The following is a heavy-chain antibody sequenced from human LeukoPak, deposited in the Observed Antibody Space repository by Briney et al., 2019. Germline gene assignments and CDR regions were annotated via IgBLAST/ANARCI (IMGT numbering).Heavy chain of an antibody. CDR3: ARDERHYDILTGYYSGGMDV. V-gene: IGHV3-13*01. CDR1: GFTFSSYD. J-gene: IGHJ6*02. Sequence: GGSLRLSCAASGFTFSSYDMHWVRQATGKGLEWVSAIGTAGDTYYPGSVKGRFTISRENAENSLYLQMNSLRAGDTAVYYCARDERHYDILTGYYSGGMDVWGQGTTVTVSS. D-gene: IGHD3-9*01. CDR2: IGTAGDT.